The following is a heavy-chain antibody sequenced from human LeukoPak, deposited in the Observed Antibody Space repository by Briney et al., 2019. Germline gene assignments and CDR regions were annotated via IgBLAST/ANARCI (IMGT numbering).Heavy chain of an antibody. V-gene: IGHV5-51*01. D-gene: IGHD6-6*01. CDR2: IYPGDSDT. J-gene: IGHJ5*02. CDR1: GYSFTRHW. Sequence: GESLKISCKGSGYSFTRHWIGWVRQMPGKGLEWMGIIYPGDSDTRYSPSFQGQVTISADKSISTAYLQWSSLKASDTAMYYCARRHSSSINWFDPWGQGTLVTVSS. CDR3: ARRHSSSINWFDP.